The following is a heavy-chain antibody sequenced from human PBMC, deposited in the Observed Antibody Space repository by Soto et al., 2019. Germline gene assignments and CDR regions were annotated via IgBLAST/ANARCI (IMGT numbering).Heavy chain of an antibody. Sequence: GGPLRLSFAASGFTFSIYCMHWVLQAPGKGLVWVSRINSDGSRKRYEESVKGRFTISRDNEKNTLYMKMKSLREEDKDVYYCAVAVAGPTDIGYWGQGTLVTVSS. CDR2: INSDGSRK. CDR3: AVAVAGPTDIGY. V-gene: IGHV3-74*01. CDR1: GFTFSIYC. D-gene: IGHD6-19*01. J-gene: IGHJ4*02.